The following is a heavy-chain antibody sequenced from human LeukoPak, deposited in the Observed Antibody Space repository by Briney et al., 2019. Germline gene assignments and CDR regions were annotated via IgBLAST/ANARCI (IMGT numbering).Heavy chain of an antibody. CDR2: TSSNGGST. V-gene: IGHV3-64D*09. J-gene: IGHJ4*02. Sequence: GGSLRLSCSASGFTFITYAMHWVRQAPGKGLEYVSATSSNGGSTYHADSVKGRLTISRDNSKNTVYLQMSSLRAEDTAVYYCVKGYCNSISCYIDYWGQGTLVTVSS. D-gene: IGHD2-2*02. CDR3: VKGYCNSISCYIDY. CDR1: GFTFITYA.